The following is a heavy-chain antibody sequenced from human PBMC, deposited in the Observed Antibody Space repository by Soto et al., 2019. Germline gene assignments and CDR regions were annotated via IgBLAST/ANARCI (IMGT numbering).Heavy chain of an antibody. V-gene: IGHV1-46*01. CDR1: GYTFTSYY. Sequence: ASVKVSCKASGYTFTSYYMHWVRQAPGQGLEWMGIINPSGGSTSYAQKFQGRVTITADESTSTAYMELSSLRSEDTAVYYCAREGSYYDFWSGGPHYGMDVWGQGTTVTVSS. D-gene: IGHD3-3*01. J-gene: IGHJ6*02. CDR2: INPSGGST. CDR3: AREGSYYDFWSGGPHYGMDV.